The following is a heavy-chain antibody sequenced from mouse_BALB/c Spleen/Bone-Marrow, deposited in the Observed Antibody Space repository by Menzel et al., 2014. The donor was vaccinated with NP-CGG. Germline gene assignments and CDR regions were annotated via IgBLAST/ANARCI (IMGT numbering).Heavy chain of an antibody. D-gene: IGHD2-14*01. CDR3: ASYRYTWYFDV. CDR1: GFNIKDTY. Sequence: VQLQQSGAELVKPGASVKLSCTASGFNIKDTYLNWVKQRPEQGLEWIGRIDPANGNTKYDPKFQGKTTITADTSSNTPYLQLNILTSEDTAVYYCASYRYTWYFDVWGAGTTVTVSS. J-gene: IGHJ1*01. V-gene: IGHV14-3*02. CDR2: IDPANGNT.